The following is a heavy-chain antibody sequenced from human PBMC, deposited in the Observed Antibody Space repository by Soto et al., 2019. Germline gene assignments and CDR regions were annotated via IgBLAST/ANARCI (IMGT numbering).Heavy chain of an antibody. CDR1: GFTVSSNY. V-gene: IGHV3-53*01. J-gene: IGHJ1*01. D-gene: IGHD3-22*01. Sequence: EVQLVESGGGLIQPGGSLRLSCAASGFTVSSNYMSWVRQAPGKGLEWVSVIYSGGSTYYADSVKGRFIISRDNSKNTLYLQMSSLRAEDTAVYYCARDRVESGYPEYFQHWGQGTLVTVSS. CDR2: IYSGGST. CDR3: ARDRVESGYPEYFQH.